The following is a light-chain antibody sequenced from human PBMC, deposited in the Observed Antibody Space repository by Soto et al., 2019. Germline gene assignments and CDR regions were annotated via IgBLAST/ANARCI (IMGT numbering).Light chain of an antibody. V-gene: IGKV4-1*01. J-gene: IGKJ1*01. CDR1: QSVLYSINAKNY. CDR2: WAS. Sequence: DIVMTQSPDSLAVSLGERASINCKSSQSVLYSINAKNYLAWYQQKPGQPPKLLIHWASTRESGVPDRFSGSGSGTDFTLTISSLQAEDVAVYFCQQYYSAPRTFGQGTQVDIK. CDR3: QQYYSAPRT.